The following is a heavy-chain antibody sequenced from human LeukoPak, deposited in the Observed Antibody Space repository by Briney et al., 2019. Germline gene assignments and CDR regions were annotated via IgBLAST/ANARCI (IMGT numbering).Heavy chain of an antibody. CDR3: ARSIGLTGGGVDV. V-gene: IGHV3-23*01. J-gene: IGHJ6*02. CDR2: ISSGDRT. CDR1: GFTFSSYA. D-gene: IGHD3-9*01. Sequence: GGSLRLSCAASGFTFSSYAMNWVRQAPGKGLEWVAGISSGDRTFHAESVKGRFTISRDNAKKTLYLQMNSLRAEDTAVYYCARSIGLTGGGVDVWGQGTTVTVSS.